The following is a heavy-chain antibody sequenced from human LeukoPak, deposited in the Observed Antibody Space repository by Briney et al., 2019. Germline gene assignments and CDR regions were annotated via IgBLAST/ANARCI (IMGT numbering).Heavy chain of an antibody. V-gene: IGHV1-2*02. CDR2: IDPKSGGT. D-gene: IGHD6-19*01. Sequence: ASVKVSCKAFGYTFTGYYLHWVRQAPGQGFEWMGWIDPKSGGTKYAQKLQGRVTMTTDTSTSTAYMELRSLRSGDTAVYYCARDLKRGYSSGRYSWGTGSSNDYWGQGTLVTVSS. J-gene: IGHJ4*02. CDR1: GYTFTGYY. CDR3: ARDLKRGYSSGRYSWGTGSSNDY.